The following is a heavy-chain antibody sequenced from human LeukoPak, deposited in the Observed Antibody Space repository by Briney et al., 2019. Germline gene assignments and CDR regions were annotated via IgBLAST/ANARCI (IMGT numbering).Heavy chain of an antibody. D-gene: IGHD3-16*02. CDR1: GFTFSSYA. J-gene: IGHJ4*02. CDR2: FRGIGGST. CDR3: AKNGGIYDYVWGSYRYYFDY. Sequence: PGGSLGLSYGASGFTFSSYAMSGAARAPGRGWEGGSAFRGIGGSTDYADSVKGRFTISRDNSKNTLYLQMNSLRAEDTAVYYCAKNGGIYDYVWGSYRYYFDYWGQGTLVTVSS. V-gene: IGHV3-23*01.